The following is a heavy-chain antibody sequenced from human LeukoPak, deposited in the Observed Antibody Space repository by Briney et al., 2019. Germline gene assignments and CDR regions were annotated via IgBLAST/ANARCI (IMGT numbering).Heavy chain of an antibody. CDR1: GYTFTGCV. Sequence: ASVRVSCKAAGYTFTGCVIHYGRRAPGQGLEWRGGIDPNSDNIRYSETFKDRVTMNRDTSTNTAYMELSWLRSDDTAVYYCARSAYNYGYVSFDHWGQGTLVIVSS. CDR3: ARSAYNYGYVSFDH. D-gene: IGHD5-18*01. V-gene: IGHV1-2*02. CDR2: IDPNSDNI. J-gene: IGHJ5*02.